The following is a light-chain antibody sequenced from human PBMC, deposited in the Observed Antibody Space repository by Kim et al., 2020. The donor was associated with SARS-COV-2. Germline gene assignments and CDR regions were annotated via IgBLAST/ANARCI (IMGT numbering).Light chain of an antibody. CDR2: DVS. J-gene: IGLJ2*01. CDR3: CSYAGSYTGV. CDR1: SSDVGGYNY. Sequence: GQSVTISCPGTSSDVGGYNYVSWYQHHPGKAPKLMIYDVSKRPSGVPDRFSGSKSGNTASLTISGLQAEDEAAYYCCSYAGSYTGVFGGGTKLTVL. V-gene: IGLV2-11*01.